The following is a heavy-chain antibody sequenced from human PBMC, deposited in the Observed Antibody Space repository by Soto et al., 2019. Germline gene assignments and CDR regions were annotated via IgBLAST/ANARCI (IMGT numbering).Heavy chain of an antibody. Sequence: AADNVPCKASGYTFPNFCFTWVLRPAAQGVEWMGWSSSYSYTPNLLHKFHQRVSMTIEISTSTAYMDLRSLTSDDTDVYFCARVIPGAEAWFAHWGQGNLVTVSS. CDR2: SSSYSYTP. CDR1: GYTFPNFC. V-gene: IGHV1-18*01. CDR3: ARVIPGAEAWFAH. D-gene: IGHD2-2*01. J-gene: IGHJ5*02.